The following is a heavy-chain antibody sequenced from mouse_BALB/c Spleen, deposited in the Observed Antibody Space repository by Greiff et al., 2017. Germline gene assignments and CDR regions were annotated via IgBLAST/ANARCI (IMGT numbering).Heavy chain of an antibody. CDR3: ARFTVVATRAMDY. D-gene: IGHD1-1*01. Sequence: EVMLVESGGGLVQPGGSRKLSCAASGFTFSSFGMHWVRQAPEKGLEWVAYISSGSSTIYYADTVKGRFTISRDNPKNTLFLQMTSLRSEDTAMYYCARFTVVATRAMDYWGQGTSVTVSS. CDR1: GFTFSSFG. J-gene: IGHJ4*01. CDR2: ISSGSSTI. V-gene: IGHV5-17*02.